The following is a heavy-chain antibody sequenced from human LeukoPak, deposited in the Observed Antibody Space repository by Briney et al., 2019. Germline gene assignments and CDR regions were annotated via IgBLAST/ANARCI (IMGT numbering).Heavy chain of an antibody. D-gene: IGHD2-2*01. Sequence: SETLSLTCAVYGGSFSGYYWSWIRQPPGKGLEWIGEINHSGSTNYNPSLKSRVTISVDTSKNQFSLKLSSVTAADTAVYYCARGLRGSYASWGGQGTLVTVSS. J-gene: IGHJ4*02. CDR1: GGSFSGYY. CDR3: ARGLRGSYASW. V-gene: IGHV4-34*01. CDR2: INHSGST.